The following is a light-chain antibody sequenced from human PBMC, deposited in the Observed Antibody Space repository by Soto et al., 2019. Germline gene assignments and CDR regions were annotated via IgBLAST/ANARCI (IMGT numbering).Light chain of an antibody. Sequence: EIVMTQSPATLSVSPGERATLSCRASQSVSSNFAWYQQKAGQAPRLLIYGASTRATGIPARFSGSGSGTEFTLTIRSLQSEDFAVYYCKQYNNWPVTFGQGTRLEIK. CDR3: KQYNNWPVT. V-gene: IGKV3-15*01. CDR1: QSVSSN. J-gene: IGKJ5*01. CDR2: GAS.